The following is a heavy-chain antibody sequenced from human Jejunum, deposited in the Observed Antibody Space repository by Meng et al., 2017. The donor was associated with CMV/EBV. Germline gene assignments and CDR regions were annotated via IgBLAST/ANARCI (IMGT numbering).Heavy chain of an antibody. CDR1: CFPFSTYT. Sequence: SCFPFSTYTMHWLRPAPGKGLEWVSAIVGSGGDTYYANSVKGRFTISRDNSRSTLYLQLNRLSAGGTAVYYCAKDENSNYVRWFDPWGQGTLVTVSS. CDR2: IVGSGGDT. J-gene: IGHJ5*02. D-gene: IGHD1-7*01. CDR3: AKDENSNYVRWFDP. V-gene: IGHV3-23*01.